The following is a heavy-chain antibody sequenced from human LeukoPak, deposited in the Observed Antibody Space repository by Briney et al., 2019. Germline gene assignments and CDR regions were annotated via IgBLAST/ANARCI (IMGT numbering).Heavy chain of an antibody. D-gene: IGHD2-2*02. V-gene: IGHV3-23*01. CDR3: AKADCSSTSCYKRGAFDI. CDR1: GFSVSSNY. Sequence: PGGSLRLSCAASGFSVSSNYMSWVRQAPGKGLEWVSAISGSGGSTYYADSVKGRFTISRDNSKNTLYLQMNSLRAEDTAVYYCAKADCSSTSCYKRGAFDIWGQGTMVTVSS. J-gene: IGHJ3*02. CDR2: ISGSGGST.